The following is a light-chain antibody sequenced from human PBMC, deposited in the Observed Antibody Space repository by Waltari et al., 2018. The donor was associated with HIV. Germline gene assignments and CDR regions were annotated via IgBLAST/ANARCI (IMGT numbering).Light chain of an antibody. CDR3: QSYDSSLRASV. CDR1: RSNIGAGYF. V-gene: IGLV1-40*01. Sequence: QSALTQPPSVSGAPGPRVTIPCTGNRSNIGAGYFVHWYQHLPGTAPKLLVYSDINRPSGVPDRFSGSKSGTSASLVITGLQAEDEADYYCQSYDSSLRASVFGGGTKLTVL. J-gene: IGLJ2*01. CDR2: SDI.